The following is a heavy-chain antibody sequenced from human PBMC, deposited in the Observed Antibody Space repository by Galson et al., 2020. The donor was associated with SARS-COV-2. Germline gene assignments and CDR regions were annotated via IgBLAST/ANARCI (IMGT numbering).Heavy chain of an antibody. CDR2: IYRGGST. V-gene: IGHV3-53*01. CDR1: GFTVSSNY. Sequence: GESLKISCAASGFTVSSNYMSWVRQAPGKGLEWVSVIYRGGSTYYAASVKARFTISRDNSKNTLYLQMNSLGAEDTAVYYCSRDRGEYYFDYWGQGTLVTVSS. CDR3: SRDRGEYYFDY. J-gene: IGHJ4*02.